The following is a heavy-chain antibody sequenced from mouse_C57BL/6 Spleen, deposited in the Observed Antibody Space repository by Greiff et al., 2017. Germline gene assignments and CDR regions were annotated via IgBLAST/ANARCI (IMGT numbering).Heavy chain of an antibody. CDR2: INPSTGGT. J-gene: IGHJ2*01. V-gene: IGHV1-42*01. Sequence: VQLQQSGPELVKPGASVKISCKASGYSFTGYYMNWVKQSPEKSLEWIGEINPSTGGTTYNQKFKAKATLTVDKSSSTAYMQLKSLTSEDSAVYYCARYKRGDYFDYWGQGTTLTVSS. CDR3: ARYKRGDYFDY. CDR1: GYSFTGYY.